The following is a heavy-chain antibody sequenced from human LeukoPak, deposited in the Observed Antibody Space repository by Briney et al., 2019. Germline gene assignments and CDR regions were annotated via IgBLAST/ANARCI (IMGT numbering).Heavy chain of an antibody. V-gene: IGHV4-30-4*08. CDR3: ARSAHSSGWYDY. CDR1: GGSISSGDYC. J-gene: IGHJ4*02. Sequence: SETLSLTCTVSGGSISSGDYCWNWIRQPPGEGLEWIGYMSNSGSTYYNPSLKSRVTVSVDTSKNQFSLRLSSATAADTAVYYCARSAHSSGWYDYWGQGTLVTVSS. CDR2: MSNSGST. D-gene: IGHD6-19*01.